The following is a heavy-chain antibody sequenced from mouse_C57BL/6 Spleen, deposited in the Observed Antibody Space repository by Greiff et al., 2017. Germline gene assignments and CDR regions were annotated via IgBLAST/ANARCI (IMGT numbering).Heavy chain of an antibody. CDR3: ARWGGYYGS. CDR1: GYAFSSSW. CDR2: IYPGDGDT. D-gene: IGHD1-1*01. Sequence: QVQLQQSGPELVKPGASVKISCKASGYAFSSSWMNWVKQRPGKGLEWIGRIYPGDGDTNYNGKFKGKATLTADKSSSTAYMQLSSLTSEDSAVYFCARWGGYYGSWGQGTTLTVSS. J-gene: IGHJ2*01. V-gene: IGHV1-82*01.